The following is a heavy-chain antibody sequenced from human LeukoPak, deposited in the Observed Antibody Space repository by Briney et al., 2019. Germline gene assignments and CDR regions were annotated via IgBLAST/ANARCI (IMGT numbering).Heavy chain of an antibody. J-gene: IGHJ4*02. V-gene: IGHV4-39*07. CDR3: ASTGITGTTSYFDY. D-gene: IGHD1-7*01. CDR2: IYYSGST. Sequence: PSETLSLTCTVSGGSISSSSYYRGWIRQPPGKGLEWIGSIYYSGSTYYNPSLKSRVTISVDTSKNQFSLKLSSVTAADTAVYYCASTGITGTTSYFDYWGQGTLVTVSS. CDR1: GGSISSSSYY.